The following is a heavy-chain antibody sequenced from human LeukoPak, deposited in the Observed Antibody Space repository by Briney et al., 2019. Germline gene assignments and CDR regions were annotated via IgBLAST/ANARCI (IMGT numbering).Heavy chain of an antibody. CDR1: GGSFSGYY. J-gene: IGHJ4*02. D-gene: IGHD2-2*01. V-gene: IGHV4-34*01. Sequence: SETLSLTCAVYGGSFSGYYWSWIRQPPGKGLEWIGEINHSGSTNYNPSLKSRVTISVDTSKNQFSLKLSSVTAADTAVYYCARGRGSSLDYRGQGTLVTVSS. CDR2: INHSGST. CDR3: ARGRGSSLDY.